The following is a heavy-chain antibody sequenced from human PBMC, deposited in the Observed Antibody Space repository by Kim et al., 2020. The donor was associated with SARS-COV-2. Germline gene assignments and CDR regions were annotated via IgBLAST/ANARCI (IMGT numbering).Heavy chain of an antibody. CDR2: IYYSGST. CDR1: GGFISSGDYY. CDR3: ARDDYDSSGYPGAFDI. V-gene: IGHV4-30-4*01. J-gene: IGHJ3*02. Sequence: SETLSLTCTVSGGFISSGDYYWSWIRQPPGKGLEWIGYIYYSGSTYYNPSLKSRVTISVDTSKNQFSLKLSSVTAADTAVYYCARDDYDSSGYPGAFDIWGQGTMVTVSS. D-gene: IGHD3-22*01.